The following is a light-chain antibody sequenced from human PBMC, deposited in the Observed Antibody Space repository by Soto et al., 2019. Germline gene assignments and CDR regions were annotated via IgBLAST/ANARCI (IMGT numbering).Light chain of an antibody. J-gene: IGKJ5*01. CDR1: QSVSSN. Sequence: EIVMTQSPATLSVSPGDRATLSCRASQSVSSNLAWYQQKPDQAPRLLIYGASTRATGIPARFSGSGSGTEFTLTISSLQSEDFAVYYCQHYNNWSTFGQGTRLEIK. CDR2: GAS. V-gene: IGKV3D-15*01. CDR3: QHYNNWST.